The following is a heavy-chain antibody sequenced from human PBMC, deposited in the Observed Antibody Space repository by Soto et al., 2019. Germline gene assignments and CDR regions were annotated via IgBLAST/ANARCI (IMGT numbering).Heavy chain of an antibody. CDR1: GFTFSSYG. D-gene: IGHD5-12*01. Sequence: PGGSLRLSCAASGFTFSSYGMHWVRQAPGKGLEWVAVISYDGSNKYYADSVKGRFTISRDNSKNTLYLQMNSLRAEDTAVYYCAKDYRFATKKINLGYYYYYYMDVWGKGTTVTVSS. CDR2: ISYDGSNK. CDR3: AKDYRFATKKINLGYYYYYYMDV. V-gene: IGHV3-30*18. J-gene: IGHJ6*03.